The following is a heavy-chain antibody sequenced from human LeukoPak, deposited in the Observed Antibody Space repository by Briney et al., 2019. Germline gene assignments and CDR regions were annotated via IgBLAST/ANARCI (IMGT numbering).Heavy chain of an antibody. J-gene: IGHJ4*02. V-gene: IGHV3-23*01. D-gene: IGHD4-17*01. CDR1: GFTFSNYA. CDR3: ARGPKVTTLDY. CDR2: LSGSGYST. Sequence: GGSLRLSCAASGFTFSNYAMSWVRQAPGKGLEWVSSLSGSGYSTYYADSVKGRFTISRDNSKNTLYLQMNSLRAEDTAIYYCARGPKVTTLDYWGQGTLVTVSS.